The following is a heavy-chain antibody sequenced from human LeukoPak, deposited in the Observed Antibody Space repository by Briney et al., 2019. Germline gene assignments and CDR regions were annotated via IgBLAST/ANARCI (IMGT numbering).Heavy chain of an antibody. V-gene: IGHV4-39*01. CDR1: GASISSSTYY. CDR3: ARHLEHIAAAGTDYFDY. D-gene: IGHD6-13*01. J-gene: IGHJ4*02. Sequence: SETLSLTCTVSGASISSSTYYWGWFRQPPGVGLEWIGTIYYTTSPYYNPSLKSRVTISVDTSKNQFSLKLSSVTAADTAVYYCARHLEHIAAAGTDYFDYWGQGTLVTVSS. CDR2: IYYTTSP.